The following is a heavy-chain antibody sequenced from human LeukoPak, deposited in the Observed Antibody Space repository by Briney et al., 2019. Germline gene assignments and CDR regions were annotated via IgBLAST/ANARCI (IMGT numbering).Heavy chain of an antibody. CDR1: GASTNRRASANSYY. J-gene: IGHJ4*02. CDR2: IYNIGST. D-gene: IGHD3-22*01. CDR3: ATNSSGSALDY. Sequence: SETLSLTCTVSGASTNRRASANSYYWSWIRQVPGKGLEWIGNIYNIGSTTYKPSPRSRVTMSIDMSKKQLSLRLTSVTAADTAVYFCATNSSGSALDYWGQGILVTVSS. V-gene: IGHV4-61*05.